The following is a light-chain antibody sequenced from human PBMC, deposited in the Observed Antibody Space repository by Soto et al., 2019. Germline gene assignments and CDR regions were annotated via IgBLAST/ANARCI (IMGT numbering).Light chain of an antibody. Sequence: EIVLTQSPGTLSLSPGERATLSCRASQSVSSSYLAWYQQKPGQAPRLLIYGASSRATGIPDRFSGSGSGTDFTLTISRLEPEDLAFYYCQQYGSSPRFTFGPGTKVDIK. V-gene: IGKV3-20*01. J-gene: IGKJ3*01. CDR2: GAS. CDR3: QQYGSSPRFT. CDR1: QSVSSSY.